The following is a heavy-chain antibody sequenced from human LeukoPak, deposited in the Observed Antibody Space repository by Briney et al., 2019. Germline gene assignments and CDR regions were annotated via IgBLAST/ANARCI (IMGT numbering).Heavy chain of an antibody. CDR1: GFTFSSYS. CDR3: ARVWEGIGGYCSGGSCYSIDY. Sequence: GGSLRLSCAASGFTFSSYSMNWVRQAPGKGLEWVSSISSSSSYIYYADSVKGRFTISRDNAKNSLYLQMNSLRAEGTAMYYCARVWEGIGGYCSGGSCYSIDYWGQGTLVTVSS. J-gene: IGHJ4*02. D-gene: IGHD2-15*01. CDR2: ISSSSSYI. V-gene: IGHV3-21*01.